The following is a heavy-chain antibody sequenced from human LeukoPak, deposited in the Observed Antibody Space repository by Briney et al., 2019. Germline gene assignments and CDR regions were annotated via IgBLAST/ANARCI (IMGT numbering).Heavy chain of an antibody. Sequence: GGSLRLSCEASGFTFSTYNMNWDRQAPGKGLEWVSSISSSSSTIYYADSVKGRFTISRDNAKNSLYLQMNSLRAEDTAVYYCASTTVTTRGAFDIWGQGTMVTVSS. V-gene: IGHV3-48*01. D-gene: IGHD4-17*01. CDR1: GFTFSTYN. CDR3: ASTTVTTRGAFDI. CDR2: ISSSSSTI. J-gene: IGHJ3*02.